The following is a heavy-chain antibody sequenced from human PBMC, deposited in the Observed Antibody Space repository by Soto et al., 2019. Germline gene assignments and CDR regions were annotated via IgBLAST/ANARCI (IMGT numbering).Heavy chain of an antibody. Sequence: GASVKVSSKVSGYTLTELSTHWVRQAPGEGLEWMGGFDLENGETIYAQRFQGRVTMTEESSADTPYMELSSLRSEDTAVYYCALEVRRSNQFDHWGQGTMVTVSS. J-gene: IGHJ4*02. CDR1: GYTLTELS. V-gene: IGHV1-24*01. CDR2: FDLENGET. CDR3: ALEVRRSNQFDH. D-gene: IGHD3-10*01.